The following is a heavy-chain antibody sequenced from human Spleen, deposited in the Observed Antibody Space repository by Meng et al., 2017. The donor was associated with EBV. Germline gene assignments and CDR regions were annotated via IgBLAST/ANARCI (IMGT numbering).Heavy chain of an antibody. CDR1: GGSISSSSYY. J-gene: IGHJ1*01. V-gene: IGHV4-39*07. D-gene: IGHD2-21*02. Sequence: QVQLPGSGPGPVKPSATLSLTCTVFGGSISSSSYYWGWIRQPPGKGLEWIGSIYYSGSTYYNPSLKSRVTISVDTSKNQFSLKLNSVTTADTAVYYCARGTRGDSPEEFQYWGQGTLVTVSS. CDR2: IYYSGST. CDR3: ARGTRGDSPEEFQY.